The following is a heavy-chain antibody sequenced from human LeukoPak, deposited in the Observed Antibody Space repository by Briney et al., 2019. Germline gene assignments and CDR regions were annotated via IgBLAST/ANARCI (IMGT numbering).Heavy chain of an antibody. J-gene: IGHJ4*02. Sequence: GGSLRLSCAASGFAFSRQDMGWVRQAPGKGLEWVSAISDSGDRTYYVDSVKGRLTISRDNSKNTLYLQMNSLRDDDTAVYYCAKDARRSSGWYFFDHWGQGILVTVSS. D-gene: IGHD6-19*01. V-gene: IGHV3-23*01. CDR3: AKDARRSSGWYFFDH. CDR2: ISDSGDRT. CDR1: GFAFSRQD.